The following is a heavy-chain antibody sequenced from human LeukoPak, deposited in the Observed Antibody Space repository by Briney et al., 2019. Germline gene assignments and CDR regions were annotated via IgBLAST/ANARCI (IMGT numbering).Heavy chain of an antibody. D-gene: IGHD3-3*01. CDR1: GFNVSTYA. Sequence: PGGSLRLSCAASGFNVSTYAMNWVRLAPGKGPEWVSSLSGSGVLTNYADSAKGRFTISRDTSKNTLHLQMNSLTFEDTAIYFCAKSSELRSLGWFQGSHMDVWGKGTTVTVSS. CDR3: AKSSELRSLGWFQGSHMDV. V-gene: IGHV3-23*01. J-gene: IGHJ6*03. CDR2: LSGSGVLT.